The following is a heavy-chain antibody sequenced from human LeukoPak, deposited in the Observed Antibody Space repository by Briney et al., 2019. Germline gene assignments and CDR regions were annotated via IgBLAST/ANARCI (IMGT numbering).Heavy chain of an antibody. Sequence: PGGSLRLSCAASGFTFSSNYMSWVRQAPGKGLEWVSVIYSGGSTYYSDSVKGRFPISSDNYKNTMYLQMNRLRAEDTAVYYCARGRSSSPEGFDYWGQGTLVTVSS. D-gene: IGHD6-6*01. J-gene: IGHJ4*02. V-gene: IGHV3-66*02. CDR1: GFTFSSNY. CDR2: IYSGGST. CDR3: ARGRSSSPEGFDY.